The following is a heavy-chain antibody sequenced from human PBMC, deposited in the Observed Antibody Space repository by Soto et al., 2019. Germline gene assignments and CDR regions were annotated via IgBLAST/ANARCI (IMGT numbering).Heavy chain of an antibody. V-gene: IGHV1-69*13. J-gene: IGHJ6*02. CDR1: GGTFSSYA. Sequence: GASVKVSCKASGGTFSSYAISWVRQAPGQGLEWMGGIIPIFGTANYAQKFQGRVTITADESTSTAYMELSSLRSEDTAVYYCGSPLPQDEKRGLYYYYGMDVWGRGTTVTVSS. CDR3: GSPLPQDEKRGLYYYYGMDV. CDR2: IIPIFGTA.